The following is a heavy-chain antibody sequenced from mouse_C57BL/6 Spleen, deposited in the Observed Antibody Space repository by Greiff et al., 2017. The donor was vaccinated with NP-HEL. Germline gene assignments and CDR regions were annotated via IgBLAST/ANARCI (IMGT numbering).Heavy chain of an antibody. D-gene: IGHD3-2*02. CDR2: IHPSDSDT. CDR1: GYTFTSYW. Sequence: QVQLQQPGAELVKPGASVKVSCKASGYTFTSYWMHWVKQRPGQGLEWIGRIHPSDSDTNYNQKFKGKATLTVDKSSSTAYMQLSSLTSEDSAVYDCAIGAQATYAMDYWGQGTSVTVSS. CDR3: AIGAQATYAMDY. V-gene: IGHV1-74*01. J-gene: IGHJ4*01.